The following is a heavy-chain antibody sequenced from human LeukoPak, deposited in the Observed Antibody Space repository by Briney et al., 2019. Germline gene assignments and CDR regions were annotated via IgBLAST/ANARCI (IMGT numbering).Heavy chain of an antibody. CDR3: ARDLGIAVAGPFFDY. D-gene: IGHD6-19*01. CDR2: IYSGGNK. J-gene: IGHJ4*02. V-gene: IGHV3-53*01. CDR1: GFTVSSNY. Sequence: GWSLRLSCAASGFTVSSNYMSWVRQAPGKGLEWVSIIYSGGNKYYADSVKGRFTISRDTSQNTLYLHMNSLRAEDTAVYYCARDLGIAVAGPFFDYWGQGTLVTVSS.